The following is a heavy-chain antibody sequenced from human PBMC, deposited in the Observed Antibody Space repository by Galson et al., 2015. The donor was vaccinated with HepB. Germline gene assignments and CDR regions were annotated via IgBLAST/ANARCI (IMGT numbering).Heavy chain of an antibody. V-gene: IGHV6-1*01. CDR1: GDSVSTNSAA. J-gene: IGHJ5*02. D-gene: IGHD5-18*01. Sequence: CAISGDSVSTNSAAWNWIRQSPSRGLEWLGRTYYRSKWYNDYAVSVKSRIVINADTSKNQFSLQLTSVTPEDTSIYYCARDRGYGYVDWFDPWGQGTLVTVSS. CDR2: TYYRSKWYN. CDR3: ARDRGYGYVDWFDP.